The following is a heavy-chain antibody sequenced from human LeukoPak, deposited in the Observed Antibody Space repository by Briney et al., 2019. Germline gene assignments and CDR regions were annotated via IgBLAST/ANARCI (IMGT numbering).Heavy chain of an antibody. CDR1: GGSISSYY. J-gene: IGHJ4*02. V-gene: IGHV4-4*07. Sequence: SETLSLTCTFSGGSISSYYWSWIRQPSGKGLEWIGRIHTSGSTNYNPSLKSRVTMSIDTSKNQFSLKLSSVTAADTAVYYCAREKNYDLLTGYYSLGFDYWGQGTLVPVSS. CDR2: IHTSGST. D-gene: IGHD3-9*01. CDR3: AREKNYDLLTGYYSLGFDY.